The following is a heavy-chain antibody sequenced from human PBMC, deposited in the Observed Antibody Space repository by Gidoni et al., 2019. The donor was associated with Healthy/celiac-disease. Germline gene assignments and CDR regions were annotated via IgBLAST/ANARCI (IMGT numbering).Heavy chain of an antibody. Sequence: QVQLVESGGGVVQPGRYLRLSCAASAFTFRIYGMHWVRQAPGKGLEVVAVISYDGSNKYYADSVKGRFTISRDNSKNTLYLQMNSLRAEDTAVYYCATSIAVAGTSGVDYWGQGTLVTVSS. CDR2: ISYDGSNK. CDR3: ATSIAVAGTSGVDY. D-gene: IGHD6-19*01. V-gene: IGHV3-30*03. CDR1: AFTFRIYG. J-gene: IGHJ4*02.